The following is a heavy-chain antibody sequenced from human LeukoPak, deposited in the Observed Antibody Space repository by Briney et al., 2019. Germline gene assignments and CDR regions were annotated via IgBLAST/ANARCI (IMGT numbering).Heavy chain of an antibody. Sequence: SVKVSCKASGGTFISYAISWVRQAPGQGLEWMGGIIPIFGTANYAQKFQGRVTITADESTSTAYMELSSLRSEDTAVYYCARGFRDGYKTSRYYFDYWGQGTLVTVSS. CDR1: GGTFISYA. V-gene: IGHV1-69*13. CDR3: ARGFRDGYKTSRYYFDY. D-gene: IGHD5-24*01. J-gene: IGHJ4*02. CDR2: IIPIFGTA.